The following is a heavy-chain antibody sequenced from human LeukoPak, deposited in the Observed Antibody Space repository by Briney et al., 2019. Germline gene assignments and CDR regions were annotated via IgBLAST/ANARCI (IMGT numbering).Heavy chain of an antibody. Sequence: SGTLSLTCGVSGGSITGTNYWTWVRQPPGKGLEWIGEVNLQGSTIYNPSLMGRVAISVDMSENHISLQLTSVTAADTAVYYCARVAHNGGDEYDTFDIWGQGTMVTVSS. V-gene: IGHV4-4*02. CDR3: ARVAHNGGDEYDTFDI. CDR1: GGSITGTNY. J-gene: IGHJ3*02. CDR2: VNLQGST. D-gene: IGHD2-21*02.